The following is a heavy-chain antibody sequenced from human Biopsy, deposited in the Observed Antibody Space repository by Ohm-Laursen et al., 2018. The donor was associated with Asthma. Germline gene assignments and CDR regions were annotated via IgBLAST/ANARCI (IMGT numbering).Heavy chain of an antibody. V-gene: IGHV4-39*02. J-gene: IGHJ2*01. Sequence: PSETLSLTWIVSGDAMSTSGSYWGWIRQSPGKGLEWIGSIYYSGRTYYNPSLESRVTISADTSKNHFSLKMTPVTAADTAVYYCARAVSSSSYWYFDLWGRGDLVTVSS. CDR1: GDAMSTSGSY. CDR3: ARAVSSSSYWYFDL. CDR2: IYYSGRT. D-gene: IGHD6-6*01.